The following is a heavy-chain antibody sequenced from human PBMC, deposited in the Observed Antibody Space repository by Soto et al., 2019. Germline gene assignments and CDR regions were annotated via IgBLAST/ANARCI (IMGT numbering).Heavy chain of an antibody. Sequence: SETLSLTCTVSGGSISSSSYYWGWIRQPPGKGLEWIGSIYYSGSTYYNPSLKSRVTVSVDTSKNQFSLKLSSVTAADTAVYYCARHTPAISISDHWGQGTLVTVSS. D-gene: IGHD2-15*01. CDR1: GGSISSSSYY. CDR2: IYYSGST. V-gene: IGHV4-39*01. J-gene: IGHJ4*02. CDR3: ARHTPAISISDH.